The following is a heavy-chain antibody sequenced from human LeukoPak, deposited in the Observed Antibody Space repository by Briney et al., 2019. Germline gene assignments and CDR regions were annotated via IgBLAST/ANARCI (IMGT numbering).Heavy chain of an antibody. CDR1: GGSFSGYY. J-gene: IGHJ4*02. D-gene: IGHD3-3*01. CDR2: INHSGST. CDR3: ARGLFRYYDFWSGYSNYFDY. Sequence: PLETLSLTCAVYGGSFSGYYWSWIRQPPGKGLEWIGEINHSGSTNYNPSLKSRVTISVDTSKNQFSLKLSSVTAADTAVYYCARGLFRYYDFWSGYSNYFDYWGQGTLVTVSS. V-gene: IGHV4-34*01.